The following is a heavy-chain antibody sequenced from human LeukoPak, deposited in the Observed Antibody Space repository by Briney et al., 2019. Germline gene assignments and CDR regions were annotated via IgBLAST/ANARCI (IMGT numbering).Heavy chain of an antibody. Sequence: GRSLRLSCAASGFTFSSYAMHWVRQAPGKGLEWVAVISYDGSNKYYADSVKGRFTISRDNSKNTLYLQMNSLRAEDTAVYYCAKDLSGWLQLPWGQGTLVTVSS. CDR1: GFTFSSYA. J-gene: IGHJ5*02. CDR3: AKDLSGWLQLP. D-gene: IGHD5-24*01. CDR2: ISYDGSNK. V-gene: IGHV3-30*04.